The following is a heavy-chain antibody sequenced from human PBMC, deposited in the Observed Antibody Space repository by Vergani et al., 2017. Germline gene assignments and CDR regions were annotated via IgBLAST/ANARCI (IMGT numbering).Heavy chain of an antibody. CDR3: ARSSEVVVVVAAPRGGWFDP. D-gene: IGHD2-15*01. Sequence: QVQLVQSGAEVKKPGSSVKVSCKASGGTFSSYAISWVRQAPGQGLEWMGGIISIFGTANYAQKFQGRVKIPADESTSTAYMELSSLRSEDTAVYYCARSSEVVVVVAAPRGGWFDPWGQGTLVTVSS. V-gene: IGHV1-69*01. CDR1: GGTFSSYA. CDR2: IISIFGTA. J-gene: IGHJ5*02.